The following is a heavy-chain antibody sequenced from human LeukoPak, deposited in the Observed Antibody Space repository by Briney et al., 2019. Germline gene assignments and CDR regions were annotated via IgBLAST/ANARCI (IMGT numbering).Heavy chain of an antibody. D-gene: IGHD4-23*01. V-gene: IGHV3-33*08. CDR3: AREAVVTPDY. Sequence: PGGSLRLSCAASGFTFSDYYMSWIRQAPGKGLEWVAVIWYDGSNKCYADSVKGRFTISRDNSKNTLYLQMNSLRAEDTAVYYCAREAVVTPDYWGQGTLVTVSS. CDR1: GFTFSDYY. J-gene: IGHJ4*02. CDR2: IWYDGSNK.